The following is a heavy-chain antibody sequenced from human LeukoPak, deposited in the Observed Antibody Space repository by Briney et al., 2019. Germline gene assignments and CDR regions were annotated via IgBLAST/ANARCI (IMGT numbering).Heavy chain of an antibody. Sequence: GGSLRLSCAASGFTFRSYGMHWVRQAPGKGLEWVAVIWYDGSNKYYADSVKGRFTVSRDNSKNTLYLQMNSLRAEDTAVYYCARVLDDYGDYDPRPGYDYWGQGTLVTVSS. CDR2: IWYDGSNK. CDR3: ARVLDDYGDYDPRPGYDY. V-gene: IGHV3-33*01. CDR1: GFTFRSYG. D-gene: IGHD4-17*01. J-gene: IGHJ4*02.